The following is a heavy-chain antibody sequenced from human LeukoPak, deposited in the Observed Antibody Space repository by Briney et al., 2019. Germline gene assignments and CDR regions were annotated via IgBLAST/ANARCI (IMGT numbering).Heavy chain of an antibody. V-gene: IGHV1-69*05. D-gene: IGHD5-12*01. J-gene: IGHJ3*02. CDR2: IIPIFGTA. Sequence: AASVKVSCKASGGTFSSYAISWVRQAPGQGLEWMGGIIPIFGTANYAQKFQGRVTITTDESTSTAYMELSSLRSEDTAVYYCARSGPNGLGDIWGQGTMVTVSS. CDR3: ARSGPNGLGDI. CDR1: GGTFSSYA.